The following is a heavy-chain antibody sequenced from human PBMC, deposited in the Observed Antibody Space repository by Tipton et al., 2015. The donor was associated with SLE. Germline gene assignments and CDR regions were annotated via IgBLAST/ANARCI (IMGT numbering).Heavy chain of an antibody. CDR2: IFYSGST. D-gene: IGHD4-17*01. J-gene: IGHJ3*02. CDR3: ARVDGDYGDAFDI. V-gene: IGHV4-59*01. CDR1: SGSISSYY. Sequence: TLSLTCSVSSGSISSYYWSWIQQPPGKGLEWIGYIFYSGSTNYNPSLKSRVTISVDTSKNQFSLKLTSVTSADTAVYYCARVDGDYGDAFDIWGQGTLVTVFS.